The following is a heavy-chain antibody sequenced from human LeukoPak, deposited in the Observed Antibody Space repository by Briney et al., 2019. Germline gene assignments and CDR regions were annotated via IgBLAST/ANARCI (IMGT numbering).Heavy chain of an antibody. CDR3: AKAGLLLDYYYYGMDV. J-gene: IGHJ6*02. V-gene: IGHV3-7*01. D-gene: IGHD2-15*01. CDR1: GFSFSNHY. CDR2: INEDGSNK. Sequence: PGGSLRLSCEASGFSFSNHYMRWIRQAPGKGLEWVANINEDGSNKWHLGSVKGRFTVSRDNSKNTLYLQMNSLRAEDTAVYYCAKAGLLLDYYYYGMDVWGQGTTVTVSS.